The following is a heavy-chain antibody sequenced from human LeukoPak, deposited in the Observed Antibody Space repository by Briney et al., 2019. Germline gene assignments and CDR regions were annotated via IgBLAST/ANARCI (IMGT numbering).Heavy chain of an antibody. CDR2: IKQDGSEK. J-gene: IGHJ4*02. CDR1: GFSFNTYW. CDR3: ARDPTQYYYDSSGYYEGYFDY. D-gene: IGHD3-22*01. V-gene: IGHV3-7*03. Sequence: GGSLRLSCAVSGFSFNTYWMTWVRQAPGKGLEWVANIKQDGSEKYYVDSVKGRFTISRDNAKNSLYLQMNSLRAEDTAVYYCARDPTQYYYDSSGYYEGYFDYWGQGTLVTVSS.